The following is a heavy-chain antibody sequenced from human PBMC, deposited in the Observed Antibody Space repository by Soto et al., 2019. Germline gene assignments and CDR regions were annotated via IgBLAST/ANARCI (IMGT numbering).Heavy chain of an antibody. V-gene: IGHV4-31*03. Sequence: QVQLQESGPGLVKPSQTLSLTCTVSGGSISSGGYYWSWIRQHPGKGLEWIGYIYYSGSTYYNPSLKSRVTISVDTSKKQFSLKLSYVTAADAAVYYCARDWGVAAAPGDVLDVWGQGTTVTVSS. D-gene: IGHD6-13*01. CDR2: IYYSGST. CDR1: GGSISSGGYY. CDR3: ARDWGVAAAPGDVLDV. J-gene: IGHJ6*02.